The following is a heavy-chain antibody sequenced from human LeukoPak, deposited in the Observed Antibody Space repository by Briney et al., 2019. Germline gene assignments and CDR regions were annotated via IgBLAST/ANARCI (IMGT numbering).Heavy chain of an antibody. CDR1: GGSISSYY. V-gene: IGHV4-4*07. D-gene: IGHD2-2*01. Sequence: SETLSLTCTVSGGSISSYYWSWIRQPAGKGLEWIGRIYTSGSTNYNPSLKSRVTMSVDTSKNQFSLKLSSVTAADTAVYYCARGRGRPYCSSTSCSNNWFDPWGQGTLVTVSS. CDR3: ARGRGRPYCSSTSCSNNWFDP. CDR2: IYTSGST. J-gene: IGHJ5*02.